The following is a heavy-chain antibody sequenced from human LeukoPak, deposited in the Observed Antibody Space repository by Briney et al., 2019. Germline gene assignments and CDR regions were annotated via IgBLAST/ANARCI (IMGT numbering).Heavy chain of an antibody. J-gene: IGHJ4*02. CDR2: INHSGST. D-gene: IGHD6-19*01. CDR1: GGSFSGYY. V-gene: IGHV4-34*01. Sequence: PSETLSLTCAVYGGSFSGYYWSWIRQPPGKGLEWIGEINHSGSTNYNPSLKSRVTISVDTSKNQFSLKLSSVTAADTAVYYCARARGIIAVAGNKSQGDYWGQGTLVTVSS. CDR3: ARARGIIAVAGNKSQGDY.